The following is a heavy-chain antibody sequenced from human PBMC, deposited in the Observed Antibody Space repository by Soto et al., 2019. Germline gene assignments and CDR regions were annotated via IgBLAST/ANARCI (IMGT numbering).Heavy chain of an antibody. Sequence: GGSLRLSCAASGFTFSSYGMHWVRQAPGKGLEWVAVISYDGSNKYYADSVKGRFTISRDNSKNTLYLQMNSLRAEDTAVYYCAKVVQQQLVTFDYWGQGTLVTVSS. J-gene: IGHJ4*02. D-gene: IGHD6-13*01. CDR1: GFTFSSYG. CDR2: ISYDGSNK. V-gene: IGHV3-30*18. CDR3: AKVVQQQLVTFDY.